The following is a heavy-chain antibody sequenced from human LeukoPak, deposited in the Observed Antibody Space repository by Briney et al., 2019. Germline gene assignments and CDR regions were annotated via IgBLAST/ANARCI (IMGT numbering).Heavy chain of an antibody. CDR2: IIPIFGTA. D-gene: IGHD6-13*01. Sequence: SVKVSCKASGGTFSGYAISWVRQAPGQGLEWMGGIIPIFGTANYAQKFQGRVMITADESTSTAYMELSSLRSEDTAVYYCARAPSYSSSSWYYFDYWGQGTLVTVSS. V-gene: IGHV1-69*13. CDR3: ARAPSYSSSSWYYFDY. J-gene: IGHJ4*02. CDR1: GGTFSGYA.